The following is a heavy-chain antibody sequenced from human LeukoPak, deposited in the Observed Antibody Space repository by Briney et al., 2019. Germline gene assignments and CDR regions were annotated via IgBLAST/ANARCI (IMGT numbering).Heavy chain of an antibody. D-gene: IGHD6-13*01. CDR1: GGSFSGYY. CDR3: ARNVGQQLLRSWFEP. CDR2: INHSGST. J-gene: IGHJ5*02. V-gene: IGHV4-34*01. Sequence: SETLSLTCAVYGGSFSGYYWSWIRQPPGKGLEWIGEINHSGSTNYNPSLKSRVTISVDTSKNQFSLKLSSVTAADTAVYYCARNVGQQLLRSWFEPWGQGTLVTVSS.